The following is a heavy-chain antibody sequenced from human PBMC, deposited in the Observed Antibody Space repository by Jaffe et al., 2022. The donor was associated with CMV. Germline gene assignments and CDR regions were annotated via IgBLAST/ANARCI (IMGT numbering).Heavy chain of an antibody. CDR2: VKMRAHGGTG. Sequence: EVQLVESGGGLVEPGRSLRLSCTASGFIFGDYAMSWVRQAPGEGLEWVGAVKMRAHGGTGEYAASVKGRFTISRDDSKNIAYLQMNSLKTEDSAVYYCCRDYPLEGSAWPCDYWGQGTLVTVSS. D-gene: IGHD6-25*01. V-gene: IGHV3-49*04. CDR3: CRDYPLEGSAWPCDY. J-gene: IGHJ4*02. CDR1: GFIFGDYA.